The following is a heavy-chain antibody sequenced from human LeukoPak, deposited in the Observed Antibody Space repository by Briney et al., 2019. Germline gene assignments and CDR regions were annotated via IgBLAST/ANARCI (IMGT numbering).Heavy chain of an antibody. CDR1: GYTFTSYG. D-gene: IGHD2-2*01. Sequence: GASVKVSCKASGYTFTSYGISWVRQAPGQGLEWMGGIIPIFNTTDYAQMFQGRVTITAVESTTTTYMELSSLRSEDTAVYYCATICSTTNCYARGAFDIWGQGTMVTVSS. V-gene: IGHV1-69*13. CDR3: ATICSTTNCYARGAFDI. CDR2: IIPIFNTT. J-gene: IGHJ3*02.